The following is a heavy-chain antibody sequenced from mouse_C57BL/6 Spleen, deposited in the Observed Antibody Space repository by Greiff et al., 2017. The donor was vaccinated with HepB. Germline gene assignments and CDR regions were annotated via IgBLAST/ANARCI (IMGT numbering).Heavy chain of an antibody. J-gene: IGHJ2*01. CDR3: ARGGVRAFDY. CDR2: INYDGSST. Sequence: EVQLVESEGGLVQPGSSMKLSCTASGFTFSDYYMAWVRQVPEKGLEWVANINYDGSSTYYLDSLKSRFIISRDNAKNILYLQMSSLKSEDTATYYCARGGVRAFDYWGQGTTLTVSS. CDR1: GFTFSDYY. D-gene: IGHD3-1*01. V-gene: IGHV5-16*01.